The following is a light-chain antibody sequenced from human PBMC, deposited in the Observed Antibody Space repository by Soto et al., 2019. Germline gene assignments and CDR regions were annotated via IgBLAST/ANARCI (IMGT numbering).Light chain of an antibody. CDR2: GAS. J-gene: IGKJ5*01. CDR3: QQYNNWPPLT. CDR1: QSVSSN. V-gene: IGKV3D-15*01. Sequence: EIVMTQSPATLSVSPGERATLSCRASQSVSSNLAWYQQKPGQATRLIIYGASTRANGIPARFSGSGSGTEFTLTISSLQSEDFAFYYCQQYNNWPPLTFGQGTRLEIK.